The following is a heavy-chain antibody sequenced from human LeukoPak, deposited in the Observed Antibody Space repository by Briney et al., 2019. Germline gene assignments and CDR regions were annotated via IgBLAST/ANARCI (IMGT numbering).Heavy chain of an antibody. CDR3: ATPGGWFGESTLDY. D-gene: IGHD3-10*01. J-gene: IGHJ4*02. CDR2: ISAYNGNT. Sequence: ASVKVSCKASGHTFTSYGISWVRQAPGQGLEWMGWISAYNGNTNYAQKLQGRVTMTTDTSTSTAYMELRSLRSDDTAVYYCATPGGWFGESTLDYWGQGTLVTVSS. V-gene: IGHV1-18*01. CDR1: GHTFTSYG.